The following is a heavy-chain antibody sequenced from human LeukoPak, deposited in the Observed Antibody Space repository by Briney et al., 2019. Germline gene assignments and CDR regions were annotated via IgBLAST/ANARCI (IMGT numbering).Heavy chain of an antibody. CDR2: IIPIFGTA. CDR3: ARGPVVVAAPQPWFDP. Sequence: SVKVSCKASGGTFSSYAISWVRQAPGQGLEWMGGIIPIFGTANYAQKFQGRVTITADESTSTAYMELSSLRSEDTAVYYCARGPVVVAAPQPWFDPWGQGTLVSVSS. CDR1: GGTFSSYA. V-gene: IGHV1-69*01. J-gene: IGHJ5*02. D-gene: IGHD2-15*01.